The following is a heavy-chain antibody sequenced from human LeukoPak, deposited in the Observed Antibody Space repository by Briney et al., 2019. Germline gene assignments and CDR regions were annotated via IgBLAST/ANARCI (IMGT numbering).Heavy chain of an antibody. CDR1: GYTFTSYD. CDR3: ARGLDYYDSSGLRS. J-gene: IGHJ4*02. CDR2: MNPNSGNT. D-gene: IGHD3-22*01. V-gene: IGHV1-8*03. Sequence: ASVKVSCKASGYTFTSYDINWVRQATGQGLEWMGWMNPNSGNTGYAQKFQGRATITRNTSISTAYMELSSLRSEDTAVYYCARGLDYYDSSGLRSWGQGTLVTVSS.